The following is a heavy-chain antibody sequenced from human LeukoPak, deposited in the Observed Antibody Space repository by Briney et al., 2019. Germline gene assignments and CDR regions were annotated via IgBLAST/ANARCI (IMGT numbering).Heavy chain of an antibody. CDR1: GGSISSSSYY. V-gene: IGHV4-39*07. Sequence: SETLSLTCTVSGGSISSSSYYWGWIRQPPGKGLEWIGSIYYSGSTYYNPSLKSRVTMSVDTSKNQFSLKLSSVTAADTAVYYCARGMVGSDWGQGTLVTVSS. CDR2: IYYSGST. CDR3: ARGMVGSD. D-gene: IGHD2-8*01. J-gene: IGHJ4*02.